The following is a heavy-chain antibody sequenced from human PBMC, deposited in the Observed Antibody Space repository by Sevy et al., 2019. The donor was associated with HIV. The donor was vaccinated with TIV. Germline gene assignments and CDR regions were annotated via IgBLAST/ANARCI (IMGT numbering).Heavy chain of an antibody. CDR1: GFTFSSYG. V-gene: IGHV3-33*01. J-gene: IGHJ4*02. Sequence: GGSLRLSCAASGFTFSSYGMHWVRQAPGKGLEWVAVIWYDGRNKYYADSVKGRFTISRDNSKNTLYLQMNSLRAEDTTVYYCAGEGITFGGVIGPFDYWGQGTLVTVSS. D-gene: IGHD3-16*02. CDR3: AGEGITFGGVIGPFDY. CDR2: IWYDGRNK.